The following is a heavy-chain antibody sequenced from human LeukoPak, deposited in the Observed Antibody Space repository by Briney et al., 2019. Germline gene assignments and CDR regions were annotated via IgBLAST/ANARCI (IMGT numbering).Heavy chain of an antibody. Sequence: ASVKVSCKASGYTSTGYYMHWVRQAPGQGLEWMGIINPSGGSTSYAQKFQGRVTMTRDTSTSTVYMELSSLRSEDTAVYYCARDPAYDSSGYPFDYWGQGTLVTVSS. CDR2: INPSGGST. V-gene: IGHV1-46*01. J-gene: IGHJ4*02. CDR1: GYTSTGYY. CDR3: ARDPAYDSSGYPFDY. D-gene: IGHD3-22*01.